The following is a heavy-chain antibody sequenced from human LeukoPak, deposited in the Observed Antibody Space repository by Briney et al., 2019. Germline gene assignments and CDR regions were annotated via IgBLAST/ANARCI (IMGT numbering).Heavy chain of an antibody. J-gene: IGHJ4*02. D-gene: IGHD3-22*01. CDR3: AKRKMDSSGYSY. Sequence: GSLRLSCAASGFTFSSYALSWVRQDPRKGLEWVSAISGSGGSTYYTDSVKGRFTISRDNSKNTLYLQMSSLRAEDTAVYYCAKRKMDSSGYSYWGQGTLVTVSS. CDR1: GFTFSSYA. CDR2: ISGSGGST. V-gene: IGHV3-23*01.